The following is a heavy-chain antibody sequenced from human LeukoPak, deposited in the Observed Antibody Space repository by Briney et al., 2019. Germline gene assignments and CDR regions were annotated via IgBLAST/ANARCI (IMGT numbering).Heavy chain of an antibody. V-gene: IGHV4-34*01. CDR1: GGSFSGYY. CDR2: INHSGST. Sequence: KPSETLSLTCAVYGGSFSGYYWSWIRQPPGKGLEWIGEINHSGSTNYNPSLKSRVTISVETSKNQFSLKLSSVTAADTAVYYCARGRRRGVVVPAASNYFDYWGQGTLVTVSS. J-gene: IGHJ4*02. D-gene: IGHD2-2*01. CDR3: ARGRRRGVVVPAASNYFDY.